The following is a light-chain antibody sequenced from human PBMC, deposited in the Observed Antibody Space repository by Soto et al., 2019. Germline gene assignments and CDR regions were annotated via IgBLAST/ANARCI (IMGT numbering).Light chain of an antibody. J-gene: IGKJ2*01. CDR2: LRS. CDR1: QSLLHSNGYTY. Sequence: DIVMTQSPLSLPVTPGEPASISCRSSQSLLHSNGYTYLDWYLQKPGQSPQLLIYLRSNRASGVPDRFSGSGSGTDFTLRISRVEAEDVGVYYCMQALQTPNTFGQGTKLEIK. V-gene: IGKV2-28*01. CDR3: MQALQTPNT.